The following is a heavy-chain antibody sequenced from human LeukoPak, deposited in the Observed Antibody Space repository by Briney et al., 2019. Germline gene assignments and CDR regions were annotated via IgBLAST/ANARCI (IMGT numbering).Heavy chain of an antibody. D-gene: IGHD5-12*01. V-gene: IGHV4-59*12. Sequence: SETLSLTCTVSGGSISSYYWSWIRQPPGKGLEYIGYIGPRGSTDYSPSLKRRVTISADTANNQFSLRLNFVTAEDTAVYYCARDRGYSGYDGGYYWGQGTLVTVSS. CDR3: ARDRGYSGYDGGYY. CDR1: GGSISSYY. J-gene: IGHJ4*02. CDR2: IGPRGST.